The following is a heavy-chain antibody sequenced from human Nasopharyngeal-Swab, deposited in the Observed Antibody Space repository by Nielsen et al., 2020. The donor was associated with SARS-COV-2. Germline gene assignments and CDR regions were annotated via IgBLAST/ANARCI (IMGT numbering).Heavy chain of an antibody. CDR2: IYTSGST. Sequence: SETLSPTCTVSGGSISSGSYYWSWIRQPAGKGLEWIGRIYTSGSTNYNPSLKSRVTRSVDTSKNQFSLKLSSVTAADTAVYYCARETYYYGSGSYRAFDYWGQGTLVTVSS. J-gene: IGHJ4*02. CDR1: GGSISSGSYY. V-gene: IGHV4-61*02. D-gene: IGHD3-10*01. CDR3: ARETYYYGSGSYRAFDY.